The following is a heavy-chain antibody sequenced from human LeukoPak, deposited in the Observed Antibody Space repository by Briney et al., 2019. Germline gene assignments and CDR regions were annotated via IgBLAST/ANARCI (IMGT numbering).Heavy chain of an antibody. CDR3: ARLYSSSAYDAFDI. CDR2: IIPILGIA. CDR1: GGTFSSYA. Sequence: GASVKVSCKASGGTFSSYAISWVRQAPGQGLEWMGRIIPILGIANYAQKFQGRVTITTDESTSTAFMELSSLRSEDTAVYYCARLYSSSAYDAFDIWGQGTMVTVSS. V-gene: IGHV1-69*04. D-gene: IGHD6-13*01. J-gene: IGHJ3*02.